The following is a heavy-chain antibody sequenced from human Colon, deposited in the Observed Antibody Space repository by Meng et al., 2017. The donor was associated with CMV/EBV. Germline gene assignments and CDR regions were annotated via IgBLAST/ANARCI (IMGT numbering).Heavy chain of an antibody. CDR1: DDSISSYD. Sequence: QLQESGPGLVKPSETLSLTCPCSDDSISSYDWTWIRQPPGKGLEWIGYIHDSEGTKYKPSLKSRVTISLDMSKSQFSLKLSSVTAADTAVYYCARGGYESGKYLVLDYWGQGALVTVSS. D-gene: IGHD2-2*01. V-gene: IGHV4-59*01. J-gene: IGHJ4*02. CDR2: IHDSEGT. CDR3: ARGGYESGKYLVLDY.